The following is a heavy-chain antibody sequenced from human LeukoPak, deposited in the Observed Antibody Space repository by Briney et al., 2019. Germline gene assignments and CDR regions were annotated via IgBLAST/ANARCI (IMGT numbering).Heavy chain of an antibody. Sequence: PSETLSLTCAVYGGSFCGYYWSWIRQPPGKGLEWIGEINHSGSTNYNPSLKSRVTISVDTSKNQFSLKLSSVTAADTAVYYCARWSLWSSVSHESFDYWGQGTLVTVSS. V-gene: IGHV4-34*01. CDR1: GGSFCGYY. CDR2: INHSGST. D-gene: IGHD3-10*01. J-gene: IGHJ4*02. CDR3: ARWSLWSSVSHESFDY.